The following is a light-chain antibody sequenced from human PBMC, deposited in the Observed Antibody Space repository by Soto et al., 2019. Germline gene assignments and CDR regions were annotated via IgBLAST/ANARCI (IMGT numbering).Light chain of an antibody. V-gene: IGKV3-11*01. J-gene: IGKJ5*01. CDR1: QSVSGY. Sequence: EIVLPYDPGTRAFSACETATLSCRASQSVSGYIGWYQQKPGQAPRLLIYADSNRATGIPARFSGSGSGTDFTLTISSLEPEDFSVYYCQQRYTWPITFGQGTRLEIK. CDR3: QQRYTWPIT. CDR2: ADS.